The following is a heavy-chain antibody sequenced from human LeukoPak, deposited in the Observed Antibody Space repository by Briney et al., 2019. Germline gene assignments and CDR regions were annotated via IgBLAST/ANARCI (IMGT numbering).Heavy chain of an antibody. CDR1: GFTFSSYA. CDR3: ARDDSSGWSLYYYYYYGMDV. CDR2: IKQDGSEK. V-gene: IGHV3-7*01. D-gene: IGHD6-19*01. Sequence: GGSLRLSCAASGFTFSSYAMSWVRQAPGKGLEWVANIKQDGSEKYYVDSVKGRFTISRDNAKNSLYLQMNSLRAEDTAVYYCARDDSSGWSLYYYYYYGMDVWGQGTTVTVSS. J-gene: IGHJ6*02.